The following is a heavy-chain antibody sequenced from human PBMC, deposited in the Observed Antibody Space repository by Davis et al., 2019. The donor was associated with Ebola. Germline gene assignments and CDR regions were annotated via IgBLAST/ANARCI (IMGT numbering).Heavy chain of an antibody. V-gene: IGHV1-69*13. CDR1: GGTFSSYA. D-gene: IGHD3-3*01. CDR3: ARDQGYDFWSGYPIRGDYYYGMDV. CDR2: IIPIFGTA. Sequence: SVKVSCKASGGTFSSYAISWVRQAPGQGLEWMGGIIPIFGTANYAQKFQGRVTITADESTSTAYMELSSLRSEDTAVYYCARDQGYDFWSGYPIRGDYYYGMDVWGQGTTVTVSS. J-gene: IGHJ6*02.